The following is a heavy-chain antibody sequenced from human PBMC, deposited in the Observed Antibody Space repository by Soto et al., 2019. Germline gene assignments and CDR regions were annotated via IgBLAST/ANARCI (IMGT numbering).Heavy chain of an antibody. J-gene: IGHJ6*02. D-gene: IGHD6-6*01. CDR1: GGSISSSSYY. CDR3: ARLRGDLIAARLDYYGMDV. Sequence: SETLSLTCTVSGGSISSSSYYWGWIRQPPGKGLEWIGSIYYSGSTYYNPSLKSRVTISVDTSKNQFSLKLSSVTAADTAVYYCARLRGDLIAARLDYYGMDVWGQGTTVTVSS. CDR2: IYYSGST. V-gene: IGHV4-39*01.